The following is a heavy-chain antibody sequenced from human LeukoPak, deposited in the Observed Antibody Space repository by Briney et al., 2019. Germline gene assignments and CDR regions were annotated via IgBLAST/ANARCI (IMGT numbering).Heavy chain of an antibody. CDR1: GGSISSYY. J-gene: IGHJ4*02. Sequence: SETLSLTCTVSGGSISSYYWSWIRQPPGKGLEWIGYIYYSGSTNYNPSLKSRVTISVDTSKNQFSLKLSSVTAADTAVYYCARGRGLELLPFDYWGQGTLVTVSS. CDR3: ARGRGLELLPFDY. D-gene: IGHD1-7*01. V-gene: IGHV4-59*01. CDR2: IYYSGST.